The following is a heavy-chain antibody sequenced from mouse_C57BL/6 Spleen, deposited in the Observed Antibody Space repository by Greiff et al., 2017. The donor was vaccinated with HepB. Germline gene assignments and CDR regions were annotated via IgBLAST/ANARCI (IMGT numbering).Heavy chain of an antibody. D-gene: IGHD1-1*01. Sequence: DVQLQESGPELVKPGASVKISCKASGYTFTDYYMNWVKQSHGKSLEWIGDINPNNGGTSYNQKFKGKATLTVDKSSSTAYMELRSLTSEDSAVYYCARSGSSVLDYWGQGTTLTVSS. CDR1: GYTFTDYY. CDR3: ARSGSSVLDY. J-gene: IGHJ2*01. V-gene: IGHV1-26*01. CDR2: INPNNGGT.